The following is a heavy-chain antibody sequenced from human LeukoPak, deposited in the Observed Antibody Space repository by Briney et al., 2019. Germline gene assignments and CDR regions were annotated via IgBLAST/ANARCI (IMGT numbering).Heavy chain of an antibody. D-gene: IGHD5-24*01. CDR2: IKQEGSEK. V-gene: IGHV3-7*01. Sequence: GGSLRLSCAASGFSFGSYWMSWVRRAPGKGLERVANIKQEGSEKFYVDSVKGRFAISRDNAKNSLYLQMNSLRAEDTGIYYCARESRDGYNPYNWFDPWGQGTLVTVSS. CDR3: ARESRDGYNPYNWFDP. CDR1: GFSFGSYW. J-gene: IGHJ5*02.